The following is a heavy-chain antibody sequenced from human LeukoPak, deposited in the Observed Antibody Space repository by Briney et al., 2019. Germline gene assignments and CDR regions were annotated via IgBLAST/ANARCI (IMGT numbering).Heavy chain of an antibody. CDR3: ARDGILEWLLG. CDR2: TDSSGSTI. J-gene: IGHJ4*02. Sequence: GGSLRLSCSGSGFTFSSYEMNWVRQAPGKGLEWISFTDSSGSTIYYADSVRGRFTISRDNAKKSLYLQMNSLRVEDTAVYYCARDGILEWLLGWGQGTLVTVSS. D-gene: IGHD3-3*01. V-gene: IGHV3-48*03. CDR1: GFTFSSYE.